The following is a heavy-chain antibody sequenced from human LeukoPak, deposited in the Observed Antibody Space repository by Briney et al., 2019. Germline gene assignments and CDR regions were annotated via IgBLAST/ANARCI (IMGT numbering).Heavy chain of an antibody. J-gene: IGHJ5*02. CDR1: GFTFSSYS. D-gene: IGHD6-13*01. V-gene: IGHV3-23*01. Sequence: QSGGSLRLSCAASGFTFSSYSMNWVRQAPGKGLEWVSAISGSGGSTYYADSVKGRFTISRDNSKNTLYLQMNSLRAEDTAVYYCAKHSSSWYQGNWFDPWGQGTLVTVSS. CDR3: AKHSSSWYQGNWFDP. CDR2: ISGSGGST.